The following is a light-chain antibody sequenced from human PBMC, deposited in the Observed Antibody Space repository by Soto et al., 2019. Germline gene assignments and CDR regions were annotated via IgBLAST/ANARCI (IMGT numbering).Light chain of an antibody. V-gene: IGKV1-5*03. Sequence: DIQMTQSPSTVSASIGDRVTITCRASQNIRSWVAWYQQKPGKAPELLIYSASGLETGVPSRFSGSGFRTELTHSISSLHPDDFASYCGQEYNGDSGLTFGGGTKVEIK. CDR1: QNIRSW. J-gene: IGKJ4*01. CDR2: SAS. CDR3: QEYNGDSGLT.